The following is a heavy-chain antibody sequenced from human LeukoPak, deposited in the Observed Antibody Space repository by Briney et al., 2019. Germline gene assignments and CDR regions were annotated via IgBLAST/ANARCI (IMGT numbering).Heavy chain of an antibody. D-gene: IGHD6-13*01. V-gene: IGHV3-23*01. CDR2: FSATDGRT. Sequence: GGSLRLSCAASGFTFSNYAMSWGRPGPGEGLEWVSGFSATDGRTQYADSVRGRFTISRDNSKNTLFLQMNSLRGEDTAVYYCAKSKTAAAGTGECDIWAQGTMVSVSS. CDR3: AKSKTAAAGTGECDI. J-gene: IGHJ3*02. CDR1: GFTFSNYA.